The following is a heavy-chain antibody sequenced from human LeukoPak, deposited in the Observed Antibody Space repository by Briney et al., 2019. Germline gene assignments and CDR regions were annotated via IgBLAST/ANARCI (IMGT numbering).Heavy chain of an antibody. CDR3: ANIAVAGYFDY. V-gene: IGHV1-18*01. CDR1: GYTFTSYG. Sequence: ASVKASGKASGYTFTSYGISWVRQAPGQGLEWMGWISAYNGNTNYAQKLQGRVTMTTDTSTSTAYMELRSLRSDDTAVYYCANIAVAGYFDYWGQGTLVTVSS. D-gene: IGHD6-19*01. J-gene: IGHJ4*02. CDR2: ISAYNGNT.